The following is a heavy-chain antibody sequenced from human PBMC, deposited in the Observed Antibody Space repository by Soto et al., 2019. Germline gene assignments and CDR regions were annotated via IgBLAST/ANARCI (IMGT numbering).Heavy chain of an antibody. D-gene: IGHD1-1*01. J-gene: IGHJ3*02. CDR2: MSHSGGT. CDR3: ARVERGTATTVVDAFDI. CDR1: GASVNSGNYY. V-gene: IGHV4-34*01. Sequence: QVQLQQWGAGLLKPSETLSLTCADYGASVNSGNYYWSWIRQPPGKGLEWIGEMSHSGGTHFNPSLKSRVTISVDTSTNQFSRKMSSVTAADTALYYCARVERGTATTVVDAFDIWGPGTLVTVSS.